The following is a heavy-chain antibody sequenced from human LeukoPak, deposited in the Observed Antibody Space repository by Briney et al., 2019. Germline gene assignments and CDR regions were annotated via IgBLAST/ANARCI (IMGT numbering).Heavy chain of an antibody. CDR3: AKSRAALVVRGVGPHS. Sequence: SGRSLRLSCAASGFTFRNYAMSWVRQAPGKGLEWVSTIAGSGGSTYYADSVKGRFTISRDNFNNALYLQMDSLRPEDTAVYYCAKSRAALVVRGVGPHSWGQGTLVTVSS. CDR1: GFTFRNYA. D-gene: IGHD3-10*01. CDR2: IAGSGGST. J-gene: IGHJ4*02. V-gene: IGHV3-23*01.